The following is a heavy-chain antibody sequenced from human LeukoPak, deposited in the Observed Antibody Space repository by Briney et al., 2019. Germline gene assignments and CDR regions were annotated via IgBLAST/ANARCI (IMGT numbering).Heavy chain of an antibody. CDR3: ATGWQRYSLNY. CDR1: GYSLSELS. D-gene: IGHD5-12*01. Sequence: GASVTVSCKVSGYSLSELSMHWVRQAPGKGLEWMGRVEDGETVYSQTFQGRVTMTEDTSTDTAYMELISLRSDDTAVYYCATGWQRYSLNYWGQGTLVTVSS. CDR2: VEDGET. J-gene: IGHJ4*02. V-gene: IGHV1-24*01.